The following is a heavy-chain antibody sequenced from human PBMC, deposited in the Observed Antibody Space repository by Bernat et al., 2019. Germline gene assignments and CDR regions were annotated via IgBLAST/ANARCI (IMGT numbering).Heavy chain of an antibody. Sequence: EVQLVESGGGLVQPGRSLRLSCPASGFTFDDYAMHWVRQAPGKGLEWVSGISWNSGSIGYADSVKGRFTISRDNAKNSLYLQMNSLRAEDTALYYCAKGLDYYGSGSYSYWGQGTLVTVSS. CDR2: ISWNSGSI. D-gene: IGHD3-10*01. V-gene: IGHV3-9*01. J-gene: IGHJ4*02. CDR3: AKGLDYYGSGSYSY. CDR1: GFTFDDYA.